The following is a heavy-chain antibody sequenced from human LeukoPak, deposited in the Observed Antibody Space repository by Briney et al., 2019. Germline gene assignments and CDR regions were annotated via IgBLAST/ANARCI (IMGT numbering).Heavy chain of an antibody. D-gene: IGHD5-12*01. Sequence: GGSLRLSCAASGFPFASYAMSWVRQTPGKGLEWVSLIIGSVASTYYADSVKGRFTISRDNSKNTLYLQMNSLRADDTAVYLCAKGGYDYIEVGYFDYWGQGTLVTVSS. J-gene: IGHJ4*02. CDR2: IIGSVAST. CDR1: GFPFASYA. V-gene: IGHV3-23*01. CDR3: AKGGYDYIEVGYFDY.